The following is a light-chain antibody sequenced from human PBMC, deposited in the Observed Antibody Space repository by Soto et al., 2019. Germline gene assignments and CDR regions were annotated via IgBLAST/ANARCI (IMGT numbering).Light chain of an antibody. CDR2: KAS. J-gene: IGKJ4*01. Sequence: DIQMTQSPSTMSASVGDRVTITCRASQSISSWLAWYQQNPGKAPKLLIYKASSLEGGVPSRFSGSGSGTDFTLTISSLQPDDFATYYCQQYHSYSLTFGGGTKVDIK. V-gene: IGKV1-5*03. CDR3: QQYHSYSLT. CDR1: QSISSW.